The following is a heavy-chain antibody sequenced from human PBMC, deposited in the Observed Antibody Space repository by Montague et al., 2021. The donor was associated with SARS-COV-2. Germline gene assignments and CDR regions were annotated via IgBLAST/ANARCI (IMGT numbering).Heavy chain of an antibody. CDR3: AKDQHYVWGSYSHNGGVAFDK. V-gene: IGHV3-30*18. J-gene: IGHJ4*02. D-gene: IGHD3-16*02. CDR2: ISYDGSIK. Sequence: SLRLSCPVSGFTFRSYGMHWVRQVPGKGLEWVAVISYDGSIKNYAESVKGRFTISRDNFKNTLYLQMSSLRTDDTAVYYCAKDQHYVWGSYSHNGGVAFDKWGQGTLVTVAS. CDR1: GFTFRSYG.